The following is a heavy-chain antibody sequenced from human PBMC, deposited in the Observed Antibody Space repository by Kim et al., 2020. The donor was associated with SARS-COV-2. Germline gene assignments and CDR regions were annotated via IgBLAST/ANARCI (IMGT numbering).Heavy chain of an antibody. D-gene: IGHD1-26*01. J-gene: IGHJ5*02. V-gene: IGHV4-39*01. Sequence: SETLSLTCTVSGGSISSSRYYWGWIRQPPGKGLEWIGSIYYSGSTYYNPSLKSRVTISVDTSKNQFSLKLSSVTAADTAVYYCARLGPGLLNWFDPWGQGTLGTLSS. CDR2: IYYSGST. CDR3: ARLGPGLLNWFDP. CDR1: GGSISSSRYY.